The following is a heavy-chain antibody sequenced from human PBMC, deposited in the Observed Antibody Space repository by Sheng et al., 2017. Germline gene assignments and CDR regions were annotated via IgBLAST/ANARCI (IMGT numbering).Heavy chain of an antibody. CDR2: IKTDGSST. CDR1: GFTFSDYW. V-gene: IGHV3-74*01. Sequence: EVQLVESGGGLVQPGGCLRLSCAASGFTFSDYWMQWVRQVPGKGLEWVSCIKTDGSSTFYADSVKGRFTISRDNAKNLLFLQMNSLRAEDTAVYFCARDFKDRGKWGHGARGHRLI. J-gene: IGHJ4*01. CDR3: ARDFKDRGK. D-gene: IGHD3-10*01.